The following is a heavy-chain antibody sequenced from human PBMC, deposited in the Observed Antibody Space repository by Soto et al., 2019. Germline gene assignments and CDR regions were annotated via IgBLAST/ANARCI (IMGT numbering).Heavy chain of an antibody. D-gene: IGHD2-2*01. CDR3: ARSSDIVVVPAARDHTDV. J-gene: IGHJ6*03. CDR2: INPSGGST. V-gene: IGHV1-46*03. CDR1: GYTFTSYY. Sequence: ASVKVSCKASGYTFTSYYMHWVRQAPGQGLEWMGIINPSGGSTSYAQKFQGRVTMTRDTSTSTVYMELSSLRSEDTAVYYCARSSDIVVVPAARDHTDVWGKGTTVTVSS.